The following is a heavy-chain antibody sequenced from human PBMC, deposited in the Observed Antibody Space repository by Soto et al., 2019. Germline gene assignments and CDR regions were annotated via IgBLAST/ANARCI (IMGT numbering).Heavy chain of an antibody. CDR1: GGSFSGYY. CDR3: ARDKITGLFDY. J-gene: IGHJ4*02. D-gene: IGHD2-8*02. CDR2: INHSGST. Sequence: SETLSLTCAVFGGSFSGYYWSWIRQPPGKGLEWIGEINHSGSTNYNPSLKSRVTISVDRSKNQFSLKLTSVTAAETAVYYCARDKITGLFDYWGQGTLVTVSS. V-gene: IGHV4-34*01.